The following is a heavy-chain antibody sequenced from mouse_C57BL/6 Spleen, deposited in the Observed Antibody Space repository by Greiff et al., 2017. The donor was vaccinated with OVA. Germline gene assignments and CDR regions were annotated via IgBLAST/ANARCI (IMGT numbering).Heavy chain of an antibody. CDR3: ARVTTVERDYFDY. CDR1: GYTFTSYG. V-gene: IGHV1-81*01. D-gene: IGHD1-1*01. CDR2: IYPRSGNT. J-gene: IGHJ2*01. Sequence: QVQLQQSGAELARPGASVKLSCKASGYTFTSYGISWVKQRTGQGLEWIGEIYPRSGNTYYNEKFKGKATLTADKSSSTAYMELRSLTSEDSAVYFCARVTTVERDYFDYWGQGTTLTVSS.